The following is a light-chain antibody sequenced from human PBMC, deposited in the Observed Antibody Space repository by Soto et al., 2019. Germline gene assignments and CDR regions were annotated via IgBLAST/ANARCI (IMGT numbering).Light chain of an antibody. CDR2: KVS. J-gene: IGKJ1*01. Sequence: DIVMTQTPLSSPVTLGQASSISCSSSQSLLHSDGNTYLSWFQQRPGQPPRLLIYKVSDRFSGVPDRFSGSGAGTGFTLTISRVEAEDVGIYYCMQATQSHWTFGQGTKVDIK. V-gene: IGKV2-24*01. CDR1: QSLLHSDGNTY. CDR3: MQATQSHWT.